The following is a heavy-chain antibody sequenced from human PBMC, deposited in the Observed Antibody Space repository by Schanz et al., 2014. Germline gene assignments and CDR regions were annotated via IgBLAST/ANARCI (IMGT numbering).Heavy chain of an antibody. D-gene: IGHD3-9*01. J-gene: IGHJ4*02. Sequence: VQLVESGGGLVKPGGSLRLSCAASGFTFSNHALSWVRQAPGKGLEWVSGIGGSGASTDYADSVKGRFIISRDNSKNPLYLQVNSLGAEDTAVYSCAQPVRSLTWIDYWGQGTLVTVSS. V-gene: IGHV3-23*04. CDR3: AQPVRSLTWIDY. CDR2: IGGSGAST. CDR1: GFTFSNHA.